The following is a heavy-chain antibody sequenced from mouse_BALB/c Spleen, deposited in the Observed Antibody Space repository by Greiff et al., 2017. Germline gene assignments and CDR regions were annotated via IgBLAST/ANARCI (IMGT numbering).Heavy chain of an antibody. V-gene: IGHV1-7*01. Sequence: VQGVESGAELAKPGASVKMSCKASGYTFTSYWMHWVKQRPGQGLEWIGYINPSTGYTEYNQKFKDKATLTADKSSSTAYMQLSSLTSEDSAVYYCARSDYGSSQAWFAYWGQGTLVTVSA. CDR1: GYTFTSYW. CDR2: INPSTGYT. CDR3: ARSDYGSSQAWFAY. D-gene: IGHD1-1*01. J-gene: IGHJ3*01.